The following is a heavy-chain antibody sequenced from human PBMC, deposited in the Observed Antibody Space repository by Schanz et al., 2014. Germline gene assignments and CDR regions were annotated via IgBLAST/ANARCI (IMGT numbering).Heavy chain of an antibody. CDR3: AREDMLRGIRAFDI. D-gene: IGHD3-10*01. Sequence: VQLVESGGGVVQPGRSLKLSCAASGFTFFTYNMNWVRQAPGRGLEWVSYIPVGNNYIYYADSVKGRFTISRDNPKNSLYLQMNSLRVEDTAVYYCAREDMLRGIRAFDIWGQGTMVTVSS. CDR1: GFTFFTYN. J-gene: IGHJ3*02. V-gene: IGHV3-21*02. CDR2: IPVGNNYI.